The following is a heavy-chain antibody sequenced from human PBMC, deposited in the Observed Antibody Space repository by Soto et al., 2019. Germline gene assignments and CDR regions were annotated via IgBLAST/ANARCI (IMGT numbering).Heavy chain of an antibody. V-gene: IGHV1-18*01. CDR2: ISPDSGNT. CDR3: SRVDMSVTPTPQDV. J-gene: IGHJ6*02. CDR1: GYIFVNYG. D-gene: IGHD5-12*01. Sequence: QVQLVQSGDEVRKPGSSVKVYCKASGYIFVNYGIAWVRQAPGQGLEWMGWISPDSGNTHYASKVQGRLAMTTDTSACPADTVLGSLTPHDTSVYVCSRVDMSVTPTPQDVWGQWTTVTVSS.